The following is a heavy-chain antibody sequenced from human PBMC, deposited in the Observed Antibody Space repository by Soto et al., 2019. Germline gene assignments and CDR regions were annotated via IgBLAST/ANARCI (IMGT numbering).Heavy chain of an antibody. Sequence: QVQLQQWGAGLVKPSETLSLSCAVYGQSFSGHSWAWIRQPPGKGLEWIGEINESGSTYYNPSLKGRVNHSTDTSKNQFALKLSSVSAADTATYFCARGSGIVALPGELEDVKYDYWGQGILVNVSS. V-gene: IGHV4-34*01. CDR3: ARGSGIVALPGELEDVKYDY. CDR2: INESGST. J-gene: IGHJ4*02. D-gene: IGHD1-1*01. CDR1: GQSFSGHS.